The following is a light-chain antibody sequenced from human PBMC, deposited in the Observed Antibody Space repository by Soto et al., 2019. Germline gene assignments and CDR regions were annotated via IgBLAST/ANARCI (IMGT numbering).Light chain of an antibody. J-gene: IGLJ2*01. CDR3: SSYAGSDNFVV. V-gene: IGLV1-40*01. Sequence: QSVLTQPPSVSGAPGQRVTISCTGSSSNIGAGYDVHWYQQLPGKAPKLMIYEVFKRPSGVPDRFSGSKSGNAASLTVSGLQADDEADYYCSSYAGSDNFVVFGGGTKVTVL. CDR1: SSNIGAGYD. CDR2: EVF.